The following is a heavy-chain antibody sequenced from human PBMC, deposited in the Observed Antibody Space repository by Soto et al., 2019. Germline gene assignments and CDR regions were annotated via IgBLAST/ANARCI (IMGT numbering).Heavy chain of an antibody. CDR1: GYTFTGYY. Sequence: DSVKVATKASGYTFTGYYMHWVRQAPGQGLEWMGWINPNSGGTNYAQKFQGWVTMTRDTSISTAYMELSRLRSDDTAVYYCARKGNQGYCTNGVCSYGMDVRGQGTTVTVSS. CDR3: ARKGNQGYCTNGVCSYGMDV. D-gene: IGHD2-8*01. V-gene: IGHV1-2*04. CDR2: INPNSGGT. J-gene: IGHJ6*02.